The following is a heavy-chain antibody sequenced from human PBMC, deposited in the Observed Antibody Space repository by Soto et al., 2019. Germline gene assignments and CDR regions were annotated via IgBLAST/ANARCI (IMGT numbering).Heavy chain of an antibody. Sequence: PSETLSLTCAVSGGSISSSNWWSWVRQPPGKGLEWIGEIYHSGSTNYNPSLKSRVTISVDKSKNQFSLKLSSVTAADTAVYYCARGWQQLSDNWFDPWGQGTLVTVSS. CDR2: IYHSGST. V-gene: IGHV4-4*02. CDR1: GGSISSSNW. J-gene: IGHJ5*02. D-gene: IGHD6-13*01. CDR3: ARGWQQLSDNWFDP.